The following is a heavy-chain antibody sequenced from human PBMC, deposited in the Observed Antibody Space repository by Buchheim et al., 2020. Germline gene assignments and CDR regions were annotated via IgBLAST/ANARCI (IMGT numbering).Heavy chain of an antibody. CDR3: ARDHIHGRGYGYGAFDS. CDR1: GASITTNDFY. Sequence: QVRLQESGPGLVRPSQTLSLTCSVSGASITTNDFYWSWIRQAPGEGLEWMGYIGYTGTTYYNPSLTSRVTFSRDTSKNQFSLRLTSVTASDTAVYYCARDHIHGRGYGYGAFDSWGRGAL. CDR2: IGYTGTT. D-gene: IGHD5-18*01. V-gene: IGHV4-30-4*01. J-gene: IGHJ4*02.